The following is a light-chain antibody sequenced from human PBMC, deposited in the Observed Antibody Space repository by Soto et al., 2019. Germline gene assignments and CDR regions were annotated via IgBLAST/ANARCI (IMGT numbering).Light chain of an antibody. CDR2: ESS. J-gene: IGKJ5*01. CDR1: QGISTL. V-gene: IGKV1-13*02. Sequence: AIQLTQSPCSLSASLGDRVTMTCRASQGISTLLAWYQQKPGKAPKVLIYESSLLQSGVPSRFSGSGSGTDFTLTISSLQPEDFATYYCQHFKSFPITFGQGTRLEIK. CDR3: QHFKSFPIT.